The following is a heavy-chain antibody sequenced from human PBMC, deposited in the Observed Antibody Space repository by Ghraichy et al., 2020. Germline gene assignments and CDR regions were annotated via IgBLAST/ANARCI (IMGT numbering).Heavy chain of an antibody. CDR1: GGSISSYY. J-gene: IGHJ4*02. V-gene: IGHV4-4*07. CDR3: ARSPTGSSSWHFDY. CDR2: IYTSGST. Sequence: SQTLSLTCTVSGGSISSYYWSWIRQPAGKGLEWIGRIYTSGSTNYNPSLKSRVTMSVDTSKNQFSLKLSSVTAADTAVYYCARSPTGSSSWHFDYWGQGTLVTVSS. D-gene: IGHD6-13*01.